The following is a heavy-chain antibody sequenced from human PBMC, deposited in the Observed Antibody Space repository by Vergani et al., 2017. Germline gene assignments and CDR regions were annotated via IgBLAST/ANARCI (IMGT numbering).Heavy chain of an antibody. CDR2: IYYSGST. V-gene: IGHV4-30-4*08. J-gene: IGHJ4*02. CDR3: ARASYSSSWRGGTYFDY. Sequence: QVQLQESGPGLVKPSQTLSLTCTVSGSSISSGDYYWSWIRQPPGKGLEWIGYIYYSGSTYYNPSLKSRVTISVDTSKNQFSLKLSSVTAADTAVYYCARASYSSSWRGGTYFDYWGQGTLVTVSS. D-gene: IGHD6-13*01. CDR1: GSSISSGDYY.